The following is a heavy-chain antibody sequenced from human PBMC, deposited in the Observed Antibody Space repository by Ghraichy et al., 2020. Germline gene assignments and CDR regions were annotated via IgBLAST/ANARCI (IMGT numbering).Heavy chain of an antibody. J-gene: IGHJ5*02. CDR1: GFTFSRYS. D-gene: IGHD5-24*01. Sequence: GTLNISCAASGFTFSRYSINWVRQAPGKGLEWLSYISTSGSTIYYADSVQGRFTISRNNAQNSAFLQMNSLRAEDTAVYYCARGSIQISWFDPWGQGTLVTVSS. V-gene: IGHV3-48*01. CDR3: ARGSIQISWFDP. CDR2: ISTSGSTI.